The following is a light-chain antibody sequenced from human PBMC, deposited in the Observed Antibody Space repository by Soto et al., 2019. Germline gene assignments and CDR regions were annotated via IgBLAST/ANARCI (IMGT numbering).Light chain of an antibody. J-gene: IGLJ7*01. CDR2: GNS. CDR1: SSNIGAGYD. Sequence: QSVLTQPPSVSGAPGQRVTISCTGTSSNIGAGYDVHWYQQLPGTAPKLLIYGNSNRPSGVPDRFSGSKSGTSASLAITDLQAEDEADYYCSSYTSSRAYVFGIGTQLTVL. V-gene: IGLV1-40*01. CDR3: SSYTSSRAYV.